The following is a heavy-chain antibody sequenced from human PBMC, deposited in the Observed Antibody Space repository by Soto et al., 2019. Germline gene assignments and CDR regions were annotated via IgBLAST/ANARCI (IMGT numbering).Heavy chain of an antibody. Sequence: GESLKISCRGSGYSFTSYGIGWVRQMPGKGLEWMGIIYPGDSDTRYSPSFQGQVTISADKSISTAYLQWSSLKASDTAMYYCARRLVATTLDAFDIWGQGTMVTVSS. CDR1: GYSFTSYG. J-gene: IGHJ3*02. V-gene: IGHV5-51*01. CDR2: IYPGDSDT. D-gene: IGHD5-12*01. CDR3: ARRLVATTLDAFDI.